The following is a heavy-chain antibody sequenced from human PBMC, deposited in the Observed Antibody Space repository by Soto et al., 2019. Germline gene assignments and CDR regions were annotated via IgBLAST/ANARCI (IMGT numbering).Heavy chain of an antibody. V-gene: IGHV1-8*02. Sequence: ASVKVSCKASGYTFNNYDIHRVRQAPGHGLEWMGWMNPNSGNTGYAQNFRGRVTMNQNTAIGTAYMELSSLRSDDTATYYCTRAYGAETFDFWGQGTRVTVSS. CDR3: TRAYGAETFDF. CDR1: GYTFNNYD. D-gene: IGHD3-10*01. CDR2: MNPNSGNT. J-gene: IGHJ5*01.